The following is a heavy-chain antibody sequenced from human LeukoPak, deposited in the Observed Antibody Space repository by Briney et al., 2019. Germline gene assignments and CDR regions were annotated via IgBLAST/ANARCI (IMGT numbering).Heavy chain of an antibody. CDR1: DGSISSQY. D-gene: IGHD1-20*01. CDR2: VYHTGST. V-gene: IGHV4-59*08. Sequence: SETLSLTCTVSDGSISSQYWNWIRLPPGKGLEWIAHVYHTGSTSYNPSLKSRVTISLDASTNQFSLKLNSVTAADTAVYYCAGGGISGTGSFDFWGRGTLVTVSS. CDR3: AGGGISGTGSFDF. J-gene: IGHJ4*02.